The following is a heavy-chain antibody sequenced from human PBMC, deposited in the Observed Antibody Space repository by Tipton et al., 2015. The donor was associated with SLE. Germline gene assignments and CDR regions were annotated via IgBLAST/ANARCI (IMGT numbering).Heavy chain of an antibody. D-gene: IGHD6-19*01. CDR1: GGYISSYY. J-gene: IGHJ3*02. CDR2: IYYSGGT. CDR3: ARAAVAGTRGAFDS. V-gene: IGHV4-59*01. Sequence: TLSLTCTVSGGYISSYYWSWIRQPPGKGLEWIGYIYYSGGTNYNPSLKSRVTISVDTSKTPFSLKLSSVTAADTAVYYCARAAVAGTRGAFDSWGQGTMVTVSS.